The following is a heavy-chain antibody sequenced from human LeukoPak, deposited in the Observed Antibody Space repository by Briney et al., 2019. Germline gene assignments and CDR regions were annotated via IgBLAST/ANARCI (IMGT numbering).Heavy chain of an antibody. CDR1: GGTFSSYA. Sequence: SVKVSCKASGGTFSSYAISWVRQAPGQGLEWMGGIIPIFGTANYAQKFQGRVTITTDESTSTAYMELSSLRSEDTAVYYCARGALSHYGGNSSSRDWFDPWGQGTLVTVSS. D-gene: IGHD4-23*01. CDR2: IIPIFGTA. V-gene: IGHV1-69*05. J-gene: IGHJ5*02. CDR3: ARGALSHYGGNSSSRDWFDP.